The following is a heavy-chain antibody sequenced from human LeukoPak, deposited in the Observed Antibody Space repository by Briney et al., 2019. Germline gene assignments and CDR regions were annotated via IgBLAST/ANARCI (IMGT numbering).Heavy chain of an antibody. V-gene: IGHV4-34*01. CDR2: INHSGST. J-gene: IGHJ4*02. Sequence: AETLSLTCAVYGGSFSGYYWSWIRQPPGKWLEWIVEINHSGSTNYNPSLKSRVTISVDTSKNEFSLKLSSVTAADTAVYYCARARGYSRIDYWGQGTLVTVSS. CDR1: GGSFSGYY. CDR3: ARARGYSRIDY. D-gene: IGHD6-13*01.